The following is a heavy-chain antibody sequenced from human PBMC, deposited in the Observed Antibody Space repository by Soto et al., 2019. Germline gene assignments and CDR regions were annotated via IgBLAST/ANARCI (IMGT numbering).Heavy chain of an antibody. J-gene: IGHJ6*02. CDR2: IYSGGST. CDR1: GFTVSSNY. D-gene: IGHD3-3*01. V-gene: IGHV3-53*01. Sequence: PGGSLRLSCAASGFTVSSNYMSWVRQAPGKGLEWVSVIYSGGSTYYADSVKGRFTISRDNSKNTLCLQMNSLRAEDTAVYYCARDRTTIFGVVMSNGMDVWGQGTTVTVSS. CDR3: ARDRTTIFGVVMSNGMDV.